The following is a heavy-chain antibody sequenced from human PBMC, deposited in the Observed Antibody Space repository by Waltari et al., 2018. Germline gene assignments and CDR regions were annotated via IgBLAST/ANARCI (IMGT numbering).Heavy chain of an antibody. Sequence: WVRLRAGQGLEVIGHRSSSETTCLSPSRMSRVTISIDTSKNQLSLKLGSVTAADTARYYSATYIVASLGTAAFDVWGQGTLVTVSS. V-gene: IGHV4-39*01. J-gene: IGHJ3*01. D-gene: IGHD2-21*01. CDR3: ATYIVASLGTAAFDV. CDR2: RSSSETT.